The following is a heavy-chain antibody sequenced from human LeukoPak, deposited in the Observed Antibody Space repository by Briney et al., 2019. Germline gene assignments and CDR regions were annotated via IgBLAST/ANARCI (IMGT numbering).Heavy chain of an antibody. D-gene: IGHD2-2*01. CDR3: VRAAPRDCSSTSCSLFDS. V-gene: IGHV3-23*01. CDR1: GFTFNNYA. J-gene: IGHJ4*02. Sequence: GGSLRLSCVGSGFTFNNYAMSWVRQAPRKGLEWVSGIRISGGATYYADSVKGRFTISRDTSKDTLYLQVHSLRAEDTAVYYCVRAAPRDCSSTSCSLFDSWGQGTLVTVSS. CDR2: IRISGGAT.